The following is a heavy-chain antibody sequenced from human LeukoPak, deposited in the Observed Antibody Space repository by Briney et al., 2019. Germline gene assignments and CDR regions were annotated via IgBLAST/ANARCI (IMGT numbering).Heavy chain of an antibody. V-gene: IGHV1-69*04. J-gene: IGHJ6*02. D-gene: IGHD2-15*01. Sequence: SVKVSCKASGGTFSSYAISWVRQAPGQGLEWMGRIIPILGIANYAQKFQGRVTITADKSTSTAYMELSSLRSEDMAVYYCAGGLGSLRAPYYYYYGMDVWGQGTTVTVSS. CDR3: AGGLGSLRAPYYYYYGMDV. CDR1: GGTFSSYA. CDR2: IIPILGIA.